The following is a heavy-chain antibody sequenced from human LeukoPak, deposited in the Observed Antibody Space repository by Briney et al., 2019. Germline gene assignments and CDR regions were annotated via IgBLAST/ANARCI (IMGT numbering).Heavy chain of an antibody. Sequence: SETLSLTCTVSGGSISSYYWSWIRQPPGKGLEWIGYIYTSGSTNYNPSLKSRVTISVDTSKNQFSLKLSSVTAADTAVYYCARWGVPAAKDNWFDPWGQGTLVTVPS. J-gene: IGHJ5*02. D-gene: IGHD2-2*01. V-gene: IGHV4-4*09. CDR2: IYTSGST. CDR3: ARWGVPAAKDNWFDP. CDR1: GGSISSYY.